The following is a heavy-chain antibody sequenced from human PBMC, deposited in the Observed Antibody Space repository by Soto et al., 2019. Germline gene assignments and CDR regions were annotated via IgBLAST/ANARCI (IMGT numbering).Heavy chain of an antibody. Sequence: VASVRVSCKTSGYTFSGFYIHWVRQAPGQGLESMGWIYPDSGGTGYAQKFQGRVTMTRDTSISTAYMELSRLRSDDTAVYYCRVTGVSEVDYWGQGTLVTVSS. CDR1: GYTFSGFY. CDR2: IYPDSGGT. V-gene: IGHV1-2*02. D-gene: IGHD2-8*01. CDR3: RVTGVSEVDY. J-gene: IGHJ4*02.